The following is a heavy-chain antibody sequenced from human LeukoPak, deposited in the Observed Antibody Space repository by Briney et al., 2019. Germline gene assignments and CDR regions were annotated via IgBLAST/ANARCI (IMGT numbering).Heavy chain of an antibody. V-gene: IGHV3-33*01. Sequence: PGRSLRLSCAASGFTFSSYGMHWVRQAPGKGLEWVSFIWYDGSNKYYADSVKGRFTISRDNSKNTLYLQMNSLKTEDTAVYYCTTDWGITYCGGDCYSSWGQGTLVTVSS. CDR3: TTDWGITYCGGDCYSS. J-gene: IGHJ4*02. D-gene: IGHD2-21*02. CDR2: IWYDGSNK. CDR1: GFTFSSYG.